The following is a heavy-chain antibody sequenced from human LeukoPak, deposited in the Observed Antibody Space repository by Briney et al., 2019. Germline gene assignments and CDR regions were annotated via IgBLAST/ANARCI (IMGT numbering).Heavy chain of an antibody. CDR3: ASGQQLVEIDY. Sequence: GGSLRLSCAASGFTFSSYSMNWVRQAPGKGLEWVSSISSSSSYIYYADSVKGRFTISRDNAKNSLYLQMNSLRAEDTAAYYCASGQQLVEIDYWGQGTLVTVSS. J-gene: IGHJ4*02. CDR2: ISSSSSYI. D-gene: IGHD6-13*01. V-gene: IGHV3-21*01. CDR1: GFTFSSYS.